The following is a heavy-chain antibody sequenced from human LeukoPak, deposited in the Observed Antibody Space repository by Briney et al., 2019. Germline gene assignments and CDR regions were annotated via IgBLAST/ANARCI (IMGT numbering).Heavy chain of an antibody. J-gene: IGHJ4*02. CDR3: TRDRSWPRLDIVVVPAAHDY. V-gene: IGHV3-49*04. CDR1: GFTFGDYA. Sequence: GGSLRLSCTASGFTFGDYAMSWVRQAPGKGLEWVGFIRSKAYGGTTEYAASVKGRFTISRDDSKSIAYLQMNSLKTEDTAVYYCTRDRSWPRLDIVVVPAAHDYWGQGTLVTVSS. D-gene: IGHD2-2*01. CDR2: IRSKAYGGTT.